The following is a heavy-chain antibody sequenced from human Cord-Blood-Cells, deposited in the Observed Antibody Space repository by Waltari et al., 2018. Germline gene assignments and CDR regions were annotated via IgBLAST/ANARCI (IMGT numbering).Heavy chain of an antibody. Sequence: QVQLQQWGAGLLKPSETLSLTCAVYGWSFSGYYWSWIRQPPGKGLEWIGEINHSGSSNYAPSLRSRVTISVDTSKNQFSLKLSSVTAADTAVYYCARGAVGGSGSYIAPIWGQGTMVTVSS. J-gene: IGHJ3*02. D-gene: IGHD3-10*01. CDR3: ARGAVGGSGSYIAPI. V-gene: IGHV4-34*01. CDR2: INHSGSS. CDR1: GWSFSGYY.